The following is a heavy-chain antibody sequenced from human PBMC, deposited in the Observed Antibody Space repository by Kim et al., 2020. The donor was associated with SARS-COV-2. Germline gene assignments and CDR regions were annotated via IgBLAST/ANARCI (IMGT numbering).Heavy chain of an antibody. CDR1: GFTFSSYG. D-gene: IGHD3-22*01. CDR2: ISYDGSNK. CDR3: AKEGYYDSSGYYETSFDY. V-gene: IGHV3-30*18. J-gene: IGHJ4*02. Sequence: GGSLRLSCAASGFTFSSYGMHWVRQAPGKGLEWVAVISYDGSNKYYADSVKGRFTISRDNSKNTLYLQMNSLRAEDTAVYYCAKEGYYDSSGYYETSFDYWGQGTLVTVSS.